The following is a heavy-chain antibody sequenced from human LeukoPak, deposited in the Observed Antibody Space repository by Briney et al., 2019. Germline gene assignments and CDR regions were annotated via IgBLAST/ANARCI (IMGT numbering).Heavy chain of an antibody. V-gene: IGHV1-69*04. D-gene: IGHD3-3*01. Sequence: SVKVSCKASGGTFSSYAISWVRQAPGQGLEWMGRIIPILGIANYAQKFQGRVTITADKSTSTAYMELSSLRSEDTAVYYCARVASEFCSGCYDEYFQHWGQGTLVTVSS. CDR1: GGTFSSYA. CDR3: ARVASEFCSGCYDEYFQH. CDR2: IIPILGIA. J-gene: IGHJ1*01.